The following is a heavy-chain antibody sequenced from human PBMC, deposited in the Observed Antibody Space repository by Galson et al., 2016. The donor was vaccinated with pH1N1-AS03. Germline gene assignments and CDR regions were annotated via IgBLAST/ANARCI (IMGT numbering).Heavy chain of an antibody. D-gene: IGHD6-13*01. CDR1: GGSLTDYQ. CDR3: ARGNPFLGSSWYEDS. J-gene: IGHJ4*02. Sequence: ETLSLTCTVSGGSLTDYQWSWIRQSPGKGLEWIGEISHSGITDYNPSLKSRVSIIVDTSKDQFSLNLSSMTAADAAVYYCARGNPFLGSSWYEDSWGQGTLVIVSS. CDR2: ISHSGIT. V-gene: IGHV4-34*01.